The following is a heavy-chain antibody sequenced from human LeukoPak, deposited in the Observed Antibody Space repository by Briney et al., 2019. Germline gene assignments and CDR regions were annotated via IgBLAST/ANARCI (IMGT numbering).Heavy chain of an antibody. D-gene: IGHD3-22*01. CDR3: ARERTYYYYDSSGLRGQFGY. CDR2: ISAYNGNT. J-gene: IGHJ4*02. V-gene: IGHV1-18*01. Sequence: ASVKVSCKASGYTFTSYGISWVRQAPGQGLEWMGWISAYNGNTNYAQKLQGRVTMTTDTSTSTAYMELRSLRSDDTAVYYCARERTYYYYDSSGLRGQFGYWGQGTLVTVSS. CDR1: GYTFTSYG.